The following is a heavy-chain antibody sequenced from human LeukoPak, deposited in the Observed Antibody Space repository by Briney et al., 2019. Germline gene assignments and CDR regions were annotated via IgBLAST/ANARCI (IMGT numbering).Heavy chain of an antibody. J-gene: IGHJ4*02. CDR3: ARDRYGQRIFDY. V-gene: IGHV4-39*02. Sequence: SETLSLTCTVSGGSISSSSYYWGWIRQPPGKGLEWIGSIYYSGSTYYNPSLKSRVTISVDTSKNQFSLRLSSVTAADTAVYYCARDRYGQRIFDYWGQGTPVTVSS. CDR1: GGSISSSSYY. CDR2: IYYSGST. D-gene: IGHD3-16*02.